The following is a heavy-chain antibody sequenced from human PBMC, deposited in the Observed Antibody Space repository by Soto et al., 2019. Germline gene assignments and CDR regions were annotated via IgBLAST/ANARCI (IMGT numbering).Heavy chain of an antibody. CDR2: IYRYGST. CDR1: GGSLSSCNW. Sequence: QVQLQESGPRLVKPSGTLSLTCAVYGGSLSSCNWWSWVRQPPGKGLEWIGEIYRYGSTSYNPSLKSRVTIAVDKSKNQISLKMTSLTAADTAGYFCSGGGRPGQIDWFDPWGQGILVTVSS. J-gene: IGHJ5*02. CDR3: SGGGRPGQIDWFDP. D-gene: IGHD2-21*01. V-gene: IGHV4-4*02.